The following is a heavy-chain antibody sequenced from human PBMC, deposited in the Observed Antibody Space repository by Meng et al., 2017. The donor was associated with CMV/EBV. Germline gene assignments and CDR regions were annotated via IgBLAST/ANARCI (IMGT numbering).Heavy chain of an antibody. CDR3: ARETGRSYYYGMDV. Sequence: ASVKVSCKASGYTFTGYYMHWVRQAPGQGLEWMGWTNPNSGGTNYAQKFQGRVTMTRDTSISAAYMELSRLRSDDTAVYYCARETGRSYYYGMDVWGQGTTVTVSS. J-gene: IGHJ6*02. CDR1: GYTFTGYY. D-gene: IGHD2-15*01. V-gene: IGHV1-2*02. CDR2: TNPNSGGT.